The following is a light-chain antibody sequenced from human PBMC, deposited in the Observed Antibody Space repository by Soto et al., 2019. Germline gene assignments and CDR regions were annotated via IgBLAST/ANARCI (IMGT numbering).Light chain of an antibody. V-gene: IGLV2-23*01. CDR2: EAT. CDR1: NSDVGSYNL. CDR3: CSYAGSSTWV. J-gene: IGLJ3*02. Sequence: QSVLTQPASVSGSPGQSITISCTGTNSDVGSYNLVSWYQQYPGKAPKLMIYEATKWPSGVSNRFSGSKSGNTASLTISGLQAEDEADYYCCSYAGSSTWVFGGGTKVTVL.